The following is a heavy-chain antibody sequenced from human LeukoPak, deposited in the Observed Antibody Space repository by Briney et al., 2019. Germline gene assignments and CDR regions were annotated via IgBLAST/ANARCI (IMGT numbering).Heavy chain of an antibody. D-gene: IGHD1-1*01. CDR1: RFSFSDYD. J-gene: IGHJ3*02. V-gene: IGHV3-30*18. CDR2: ISYDGSRK. CDR3: AKYAYNWNAPDGFDM. Sequence: GGSLRLSCRASRFSFSDYDMHWVRQAPGKGLEWVAVISYDGSRKHYGDSVKGRFTISRDNSESTLFLQMNSLRTDDTSVYFCAKYAYNWNAPDGFDMWGQGTMVIVSS.